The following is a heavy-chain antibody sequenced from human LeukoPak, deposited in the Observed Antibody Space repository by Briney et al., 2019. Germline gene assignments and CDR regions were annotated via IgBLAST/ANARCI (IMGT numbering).Heavy chain of an antibody. CDR2: IIPIFGTA. J-gene: IGHJ2*01. CDR1: GGTFSSYA. V-gene: IGHV1-69*13. CDR3: ARDRKPSYWYFDL. Sequence: GASVKVSCKASGGTFSSYAISWVRQAPGQGLEWMGGIIPIFGTANYAQKFQGRVTITADESTSTAYMELRSLRYDDTAVYYCARDRKPSYWYFDLWGRGTLVTVSS.